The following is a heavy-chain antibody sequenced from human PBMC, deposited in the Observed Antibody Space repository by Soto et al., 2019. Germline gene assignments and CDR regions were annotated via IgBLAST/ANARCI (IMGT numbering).Heavy chain of an antibody. Sequence: PSETPSLTCTVSGGSISSGGYYWSWIRQHPGKGLEWIGYIYYSGSTYYNPSLKSRVTISVDTSKNQFSLKLSSVTAADTAVYYCARAEGGYCSSTSCHAYYFDYWGQGALVTVSS. CDR1: GGSISSGGYY. CDR2: IYYSGST. V-gene: IGHV4-31*03. D-gene: IGHD2-2*01. CDR3: ARAEGGYCSSTSCHAYYFDY. J-gene: IGHJ4*02.